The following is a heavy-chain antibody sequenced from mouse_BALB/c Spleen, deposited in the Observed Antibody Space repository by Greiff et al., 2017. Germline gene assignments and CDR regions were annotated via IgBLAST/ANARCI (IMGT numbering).Heavy chain of an antibody. Sequence: EVQRVESGGDLVKPGGSLKLSCAASGFTFSSYGMSWVRQTPDKRLEWVATISSGGSYTYYPDSVKGRFTISRDNAKNTLYLQMSSLKSEDTAIYYCARDGEITTATFGYWGQRTLGTVSA. CDR2: ISSGGSYT. V-gene: IGHV5-6*01. CDR1: GFTFSSYG. D-gene: IGHD1-2*01. J-gene: IGHJ3*01. CDR3: ARDGEITTATFGY.